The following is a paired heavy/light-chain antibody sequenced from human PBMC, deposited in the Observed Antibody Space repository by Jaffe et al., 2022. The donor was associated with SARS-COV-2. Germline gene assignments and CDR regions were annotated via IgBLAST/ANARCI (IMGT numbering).Heavy chain of an antibody. CDR2: ISSSGSTI. J-gene: IGHJ6*02. CDR3: ARINDGGRGGMDV. CDR1: GFTFSDYY. Sequence: QVQLVESGGGLVKPGGSLRLSCAASGFTFSDYYMSWIRQAPGKGLEWVSYISSSGSTIYYADSVKGRFTISRDNAKNSLYLQMNSLRAEDTAVYYCARINDGGRGGMDVWGQGTTVTVSS. D-gene: IGHD1-1*01. V-gene: IGHV3-11*01.
Light chain of an antibody. J-gene: IGLJ2*01. CDR3: QAWDSSTDLV. CDR1: KLGDKY. Sequence: SYELTQPPSVSVSPGQTASITCSGDKLGDKYACWYQQKPGQSPVLVIYQDSKRPSGIPERFSGSNSGNTATLTISGTQAMDEADYYCQAWDSSTDLVFGGGTKLTVL. CDR2: QDS. V-gene: IGLV3-1*01.